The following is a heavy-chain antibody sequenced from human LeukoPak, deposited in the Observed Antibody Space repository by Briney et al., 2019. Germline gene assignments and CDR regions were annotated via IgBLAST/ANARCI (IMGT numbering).Heavy chain of an antibody. J-gene: IGHJ6*02. CDR1: GGSISHYY. CDR3: AREDPQTTVPEGMDV. V-gene: IGHV4-59*01. D-gene: IGHD4-17*01. Sequence: SETLSLTCTVSGGSISHYYWSWIRQSPGKGLEWIGYIYYSGTTNYNPSLKSRVTTSVDTSRNQFSLQLRSVTAADTAVYYCAREDPQTTVPEGMDVWGQGTTVIVSS. CDR2: IYYSGTT.